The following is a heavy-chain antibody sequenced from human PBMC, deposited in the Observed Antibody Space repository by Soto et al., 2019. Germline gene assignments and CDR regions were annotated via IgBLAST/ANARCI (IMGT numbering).Heavy chain of an antibody. CDR2: IIPIFGTA. CDR1: GGTFSSYA. CDR3: ARDLGYCSGGSCYSARYGWFDP. V-gene: IGHV1-69*13. Sequence: SVKVSCKASGGTFSSYAISWVRQAPGQGLEWMGGIIPIFGTANYAQKFQGRVTITADESTSTAYMELSSLRSEDTAVYYCARDLGYCSGGSCYSARYGWFDPWGQGTLVTVSS. J-gene: IGHJ5*02. D-gene: IGHD2-15*01.